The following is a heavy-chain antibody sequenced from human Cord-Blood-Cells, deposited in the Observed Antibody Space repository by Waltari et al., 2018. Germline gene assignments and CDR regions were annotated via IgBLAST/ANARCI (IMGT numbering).Heavy chain of an antibody. V-gene: IGHV4-34*01. J-gene: IGHJ4*02. CDR3: ARVSRSRFLEWLFDY. D-gene: IGHD3-3*01. Sequence: SWIRQPPGKGLEWIGEINHSGSTNYNPSLKSRVTISVDTSKNQFSLKLSSVTAADTAVYYCARVSRSRFLEWLFDYWGQGTLVTVSS. CDR2: INHSGST.